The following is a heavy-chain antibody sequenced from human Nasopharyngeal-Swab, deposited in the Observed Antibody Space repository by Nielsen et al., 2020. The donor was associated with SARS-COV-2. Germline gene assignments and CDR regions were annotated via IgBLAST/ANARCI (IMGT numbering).Heavy chain of an antibody. CDR2: MNPNSGNT. J-gene: IGHJ6*02. D-gene: IGHD3-9*01. CDR3: ASTIPVLRYFDWSPGLGMDV. V-gene: IGHV1-8*01. CDR1: GYTFTSYD. Sequence: ALVKVSCKASGYTFTSYDINWVRQATGQGLEWMGWMNPNSGNTGYAQKFQGRVTMTRNTSISTAYMELSSLRSEDTAVYYCASTIPVLRYFDWSPGLGMDVWGQGTTVTVSS.